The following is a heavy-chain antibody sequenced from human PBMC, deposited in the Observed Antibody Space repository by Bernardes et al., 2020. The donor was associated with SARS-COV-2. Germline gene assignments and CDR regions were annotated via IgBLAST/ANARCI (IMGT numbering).Heavy chain of an antibody. J-gene: IGHJ6*02. Sequence: SQTLSLTCAISGDSVSSNSAAWNWIRQSPSRGLEWLGRTYYRSKWYNDYAVSVGSRITINPDTSKNHFSLKLSSVTVADTAVYYCAREAPSGRPPAYYYGMDVWGQGTTVTVSS. D-gene: IGHD2-2*01. CDR3: AREAPSGRPPAYYYGMDV. CDR1: GDSVSSNSAA. V-gene: IGHV6-1*01. CDR2: TYYRSKWYN.